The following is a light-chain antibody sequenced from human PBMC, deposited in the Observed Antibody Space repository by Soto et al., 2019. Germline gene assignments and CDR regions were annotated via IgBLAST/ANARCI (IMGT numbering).Light chain of an antibody. J-gene: IGLJ3*02. CDR2: DVS. V-gene: IGLV2-14*03. CDR3: SSYTTYNAL. CDR1: SSDIGGYNY. Sequence: QSVLTQPASVSGSPGQSITISYTGTSSDIGGYNYVSWYQQHPGKAPKLIIYDVSNRPSGVSNRFSGSKSGNTASLTISGLQAEDEADYFCSSYTTYNALFGGGTKLTVL.